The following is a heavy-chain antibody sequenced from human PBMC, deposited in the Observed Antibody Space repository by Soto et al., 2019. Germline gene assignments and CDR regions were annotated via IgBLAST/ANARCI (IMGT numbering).Heavy chain of an antibody. D-gene: IGHD6-6*01. CDR2: INHSGST. CDR3: ARDQGPSIAVNGHWFDP. J-gene: IGHJ5*02. V-gene: IGHV4-34*01. Sequence: SETLSLTCAVYGGSFSGYYWSWIRQPPGKGLEWIGEINHSGSTNYNPSLKSRVTISVDTSKNQFSLKLSSVTAADTAVYYCARDQGPSIAVNGHWFDPWGQGTLVTVSS. CDR1: GGSFSGYY.